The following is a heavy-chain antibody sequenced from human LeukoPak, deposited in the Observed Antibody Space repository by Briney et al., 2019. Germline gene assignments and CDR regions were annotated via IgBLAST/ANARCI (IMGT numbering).Heavy chain of an antibody. CDR3: ARGLRFLEWY. D-gene: IGHD3-3*01. CDR2: IYYSGST. Sequence: PSETLSLTCTVSGGSISSSSYYWGWIRQPPGKGLEWIGSIYYSGSTYYNPSLKSRVTISVDTSKNQFSLKLSSVTAADTAVYYCARGLRFLEWYWGQGTLVTVSS. V-gene: IGHV4-39*01. CDR1: GGSISSSSYY. J-gene: IGHJ4*02.